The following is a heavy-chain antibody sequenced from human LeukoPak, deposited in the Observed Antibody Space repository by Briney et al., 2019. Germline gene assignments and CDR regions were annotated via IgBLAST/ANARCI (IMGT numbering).Heavy chain of an antibody. CDR3: AKWGDYDVLTGYYVSDY. CDR1: GFTFSNYA. D-gene: IGHD3-9*01. Sequence: GGSLRLSCAASGFTFSNYAMSWVRQAPGKGLEWVSAITGSGGNTYYADSVKGRFTISRDNYKNTVFLQMNSLRAEDTAVYYCAKWGDYDVLTGYYVSDYWGQGTLVTVSS. CDR2: ITGSGGNT. J-gene: IGHJ4*02. V-gene: IGHV3-23*01.